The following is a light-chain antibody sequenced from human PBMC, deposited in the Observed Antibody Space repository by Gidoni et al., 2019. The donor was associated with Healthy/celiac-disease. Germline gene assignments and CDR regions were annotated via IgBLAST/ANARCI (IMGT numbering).Light chain of an antibody. V-gene: IGLV1-47*01. Sequence: QSVLTQPPSASGTPGQRVTISCSGSSSNIGSNYVYWYQQLPGTAPKLLIYRNNQRPSGVPYRFSGSKSGTSASLAISGLRSEDEADYYCAAWDDSFVVFGGGTKLTVL. J-gene: IGLJ2*01. CDR2: RNN. CDR3: AAWDDSFVV. CDR1: SSNIGSNY.